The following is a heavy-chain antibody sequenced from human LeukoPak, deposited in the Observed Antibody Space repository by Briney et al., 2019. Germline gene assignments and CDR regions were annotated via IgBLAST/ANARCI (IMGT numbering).Heavy chain of an antibody. CDR1: GGSIDITNY. CDR3: TRESRPFCPFTF. Sequence: SGTLSLTCGVSGGSIDITNYWSWVRQAPGKGLEWIGEISHDGTRNYNPSLRSRVAMSFDRANNYFSLSLTAVTAADTALYYCTRESRPFCPFTFWGQGVMVTVSS. V-gene: IGHV4-4*02. J-gene: IGHJ4*02. D-gene: IGHD3-16*01. CDR2: ISHDGTR.